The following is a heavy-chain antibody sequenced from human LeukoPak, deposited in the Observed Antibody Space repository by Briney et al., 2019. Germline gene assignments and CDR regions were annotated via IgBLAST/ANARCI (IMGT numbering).Heavy chain of an antibody. V-gene: IGHV3-7*01. D-gene: IGHD2-15*01. CDR1: GFTFSVFW. J-gene: IGHJ4*02. CDR3: ARYHGGYFAY. Sequence: GGSLRLSCAASGFTFSVFWRSWVRQARGKGLEWVANIKQDGSEKYYVDSVKGRFTISRDNDNNSMYLQINSLRAEDTAVYYCARYHGGYFAYWGQGTRVPVSS. CDR2: IKQDGSEK.